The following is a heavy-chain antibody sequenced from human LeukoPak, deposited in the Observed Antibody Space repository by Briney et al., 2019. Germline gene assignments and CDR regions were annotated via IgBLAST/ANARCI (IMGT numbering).Heavy chain of an antibody. J-gene: IGHJ5*02. CDR2: ISYDGSNK. D-gene: IGHD3-10*01. V-gene: IGHV3-30*18. Sequence: GGSLRLSCAASGFTFSSYNMNWVRQAPGKGLEWVAVISYDGSNKYYADSVKGRFTISRDNSKNTLYLQMNSLRAEDTAVYYCAKDQARYYYGSGSAWGQGTLVTVSS. CDR1: GFTFSSYN. CDR3: AKDQARYYYGSGSA.